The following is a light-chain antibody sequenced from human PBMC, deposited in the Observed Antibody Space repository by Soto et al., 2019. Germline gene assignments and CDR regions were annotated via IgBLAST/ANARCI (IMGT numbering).Light chain of an antibody. V-gene: IGLV2-11*01. Sequence: QSALTQPRSVSGSPGHSVTLSCTGTSSDVGGYNYVSWYQQHPGKAPKLMIYDVSKRPSGVPDRFSGSKSGNTASLTISGLQAEDEADYYCCSYAGSYTYVFGTGTKVTVL. CDR2: DVS. CDR1: SSDVGGYNY. CDR3: CSYAGSYTYV. J-gene: IGLJ1*01.